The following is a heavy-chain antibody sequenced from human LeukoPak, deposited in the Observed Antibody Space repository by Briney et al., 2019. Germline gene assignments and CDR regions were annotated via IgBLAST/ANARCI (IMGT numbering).Heavy chain of an antibody. CDR1: GGTFSSYA. D-gene: IGHD2-21*01. CDR3: ARGSVSGGDSLSEYFQH. Sequence: SVKVSCKASGGTFSSYAISWVRQAPGQGLEWMGGIIPIFGTANYAQKFQGRVTITTDESTSTAYMELSSLRSEDTAVYYCARGSVSGGDSLSEYFQHWGQGTLVTVSS. CDR2: IIPIFGTA. J-gene: IGHJ1*01. V-gene: IGHV1-69*05.